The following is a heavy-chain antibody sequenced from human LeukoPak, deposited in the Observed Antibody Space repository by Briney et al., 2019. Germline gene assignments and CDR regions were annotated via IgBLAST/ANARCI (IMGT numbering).Heavy chain of an antibody. Sequence: PGGSLGLSCAVSGFIFSDYYMSWIRQAPGKGLEWVSYISSSGRPIYHADSVKGRFTISRDNAKNSLYLLMNSLRVEDTAVYYCARAGYCSSTSCYVSLWGQGTLVTVSS. V-gene: IGHV3-11*04. CDR1: GFIFSDYY. CDR3: ARAGYCSSTSCYVSL. D-gene: IGHD2-2*03. J-gene: IGHJ4*02. CDR2: ISSSGRPI.